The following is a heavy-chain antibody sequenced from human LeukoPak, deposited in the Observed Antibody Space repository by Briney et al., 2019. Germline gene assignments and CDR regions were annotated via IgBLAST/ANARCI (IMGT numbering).Heavy chain of an antibody. CDR3: ARAGRWITMVPY. CDR1: GFTFSSYA. J-gene: IGHJ4*02. V-gene: IGHV3-23*01. CDR2: ISGSGGST. D-gene: IGHD3-10*01. Sequence: GGSLRHSCAASGFTFSSYAMSWVRQAPGKGLQWVSAISGSGGSTYYADSVKGRFTISRDNSKNTLYLQMNSLRAEDTAVYYCARAGRWITMVPYSGQGTLVTVSS.